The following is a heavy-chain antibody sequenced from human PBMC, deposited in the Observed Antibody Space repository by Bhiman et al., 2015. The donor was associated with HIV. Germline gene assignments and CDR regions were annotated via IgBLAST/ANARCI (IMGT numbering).Heavy chain of an antibody. CDR2: ISGSGGGT. J-gene: IGHJ4*02. D-gene: IGHD6-19*01. V-gene: IGHV3-23*01. CDR1: GLTFSSYA. CDR3: AKVVAVAGGYFDY. Sequence: EVQLLESGGGLVQPGGSLRLSCAASGLTFSSYAMSWVRQAPGKGLEWVSVISGSGGGTYYADSVRGRFTISRDNSKNTLYLQMKSLRAEDTAVYYCAKVVAVAGGYFDYWGQGTLVTVSS.